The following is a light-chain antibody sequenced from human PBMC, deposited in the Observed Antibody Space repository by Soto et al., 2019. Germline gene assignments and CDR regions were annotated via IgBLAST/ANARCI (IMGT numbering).Light chain of an antibody. CDR1: QSVGSY. V-gene: IGKV3-11*01. Sequence: EIVLTQSPATLSLSPGDRATLSCRASQSVGSYLGWYQQRPGQAPRLLIYDASKRATGIPARLSGSGSGTDFTLTISSLEPEDFAVYYCQQRSDWPSTFGGVTTVEIK. J-gene: IGKJ4*01. CDR3: QQRSDWPST. CDR2: DAS.